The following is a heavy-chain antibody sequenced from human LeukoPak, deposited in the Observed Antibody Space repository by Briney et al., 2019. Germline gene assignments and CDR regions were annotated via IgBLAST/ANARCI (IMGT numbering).Heavy chain of an antibody. J-gene: IGHJ5*02. Sequence: GGSLRLSCAASGVTVSSNYMTRVRQAPGKGLEYVSVIYSGGGTYYADSVKGRFSISRDNSKSTLYLQMNSLRAEDTAVYYCARLVTGTTVVNSGWFDPWGQGTLVTVSS. CDR1: GVTVSSNY. CDR2: IYSGGGT. D-gene: IGHD4-23*01. CDR3: ARLVTGTTVVNSGWFDP. V-gene: IGHV3-66*04.